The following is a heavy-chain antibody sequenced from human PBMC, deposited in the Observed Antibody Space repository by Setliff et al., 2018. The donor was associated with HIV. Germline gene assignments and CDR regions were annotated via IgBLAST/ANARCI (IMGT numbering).Heavy chain of an antibody. Sequence: SETLSLTCTVSGGSITSSTYYWAWIRQPPGKGLEWVGTVYYSGSNYDNPSLKNRVAMSMDTSRNQFSLRLKSVTAADTAVYYCARGDGSYLDWWGQGTLVTVSS. J-gene: IGHJ4*02. CDR3: ARGDGSYLDW. D-gene: IGHD1-26*01. CDR2: VYYSGSN. CDR1: GGSITSSTYY. V-gene: IGHV4-39*07.